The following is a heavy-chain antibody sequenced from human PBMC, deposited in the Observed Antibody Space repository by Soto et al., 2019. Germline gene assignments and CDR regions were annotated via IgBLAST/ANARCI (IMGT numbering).Heavy chain of an antibody. CDR1: GGTFSSYT. J-gene: IGHJ6*02. D-gene: IGHD1-26*01. CDR2: IIPILGIA. CDR3: ARLRDSDGMDV. Sequence: QVQLVQSGAEVKKPGSSVKVSCKASGGTFSSYTISWVRQAPGQGLEWMGRIIPILGIANYAQKFQVRVTITADKSTSTAYMELSSLRSEDTAVYYCARLRDSDGMDVWGQGTTVTVSS. V-gene: IGHV1-69*02.